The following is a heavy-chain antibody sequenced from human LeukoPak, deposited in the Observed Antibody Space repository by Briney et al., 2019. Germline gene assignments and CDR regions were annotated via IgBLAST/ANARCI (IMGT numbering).Heavy chain of an antibody. CDR3: ARDDYGGTAY. J-gene: IGHJ4*02. CDR2: IKQDGSEK. V-gene: IGHV3-7*01. CDR1: GFTFSNYW. D-gene: IGHD4/OR15-4a*01. Sequence: GGSLRLSCAASGFTFSNYWMSWVRQAPGKGLEWVANIKQDGSEKYYVDSVRGRFTISRDNAKNSLYPQMNSLRADDTAVYYCARDDYGGTAYWGQGTLVTVSS.